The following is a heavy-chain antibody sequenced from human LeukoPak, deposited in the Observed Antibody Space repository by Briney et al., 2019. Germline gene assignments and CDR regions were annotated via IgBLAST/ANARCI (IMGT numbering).Heavy chain of an antibody. CDR1: GYTFISYG. D-gene: IGHD6-13*01. J-gene: IGHJ5*02. CDR3: ARDEQLLPKWFYR. CDR2: ISGYNGNT. Sequence: ASVKVSCKASGYTFISYGISWVRQAPGQGLEWMGWISGYNGNTDYAQKFQGRVTMTTDTSTSTAYMELRSLRSDDTAVYYCARDEQLLPKWFYRWGQGTLVTVSS. V-gene: IGHV1-18*01.